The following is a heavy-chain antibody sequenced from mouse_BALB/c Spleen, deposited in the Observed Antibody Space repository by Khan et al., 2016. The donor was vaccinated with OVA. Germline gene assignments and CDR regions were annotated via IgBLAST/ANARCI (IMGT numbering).Heavy chain of an antibody. J-gene: IGHJ3*01. Sequence: QVQLQQSGPELVKPGAAVKMSCKASGYTFTDYVISWVKQRTGQGPEWIGEIYPGSGSTYYNEKFKGKATLTADKSYNTAYMQLSSLTSEDSAVYFCARSYDGAWFAYWGQGTLVTVSA. V-gene: IGHV1-81*01. CDR1: GYTFTDYV. D-gene: IGHD1-1*01. CDR3: ARSYDGAWFAY. CDR2: IYPGSGST.